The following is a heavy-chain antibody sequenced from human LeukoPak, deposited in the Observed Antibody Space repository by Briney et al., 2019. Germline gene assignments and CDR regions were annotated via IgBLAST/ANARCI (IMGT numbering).Heavy chain of an antibody. CDR1: GDSIISGGYC. J-gene: IGHJ5*02. CDR3: ARAWVWGATESNWFDP. CDR2: ICYRGNT. Sequence: PSETLSLTCTVSGDSIISGGYCWSWIRQHPGKGLEWIGYICYRGNTYYNPTLKSRVTISIDTSKNHFSLRLSSVTAADTAVYYCARAWVWGATESNWFDPWGQGTLVTVSS. V-gene: IGHV4-31*03. D-gene: IGHD1-26*01.